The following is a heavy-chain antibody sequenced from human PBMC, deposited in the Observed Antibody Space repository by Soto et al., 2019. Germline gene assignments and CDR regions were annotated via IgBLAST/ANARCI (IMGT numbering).Heavy chain of an antibody. CDR2: IIPICGTP. V-gene: IGHV1-69*01. Sequence: QVQLVQSGAEVKKPGSSVKVSCKASGGIFSTYAINWLRQATGQGLEWMGGIIPICGTPNYAQRFQGRVTITADESTTTSNMELSRLKSEDTAVYYGARDRDDYGSGNYYNRIDFWGQGTLVTVSS. CDR3: ARDRDDYGSGNYYNRIDF. D-gene: IGHD3-10*01. J-gene: IGHJ4*02. CDR1: GGIFSTYA.